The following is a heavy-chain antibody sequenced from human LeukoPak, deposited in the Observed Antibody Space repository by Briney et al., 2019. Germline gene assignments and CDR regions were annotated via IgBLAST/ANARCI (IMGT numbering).Heavy chain of an antibody. CDR1: GGSISSSSYY. CDR3: ARVPGISWGGSYDY. CDR2: IYYSGST. J-gene: IGHJ4*02. V-gene: IGHV4-39*01. Sequence: SETLSLTCTVSGGSISSSSYYWGWIRQPPGKGLEWIGSIYYSGSTYYNPSLKSRVTISVDTSKNQFSLKLSSVTAADTAVYYCARVPGISWGGSYDYWGQGTLVTVSS. D-gene: IGHD3-16*01.